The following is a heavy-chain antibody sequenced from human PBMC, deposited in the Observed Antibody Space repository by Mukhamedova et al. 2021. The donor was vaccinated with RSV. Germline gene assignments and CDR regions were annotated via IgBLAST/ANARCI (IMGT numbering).Heavy chain of an antibody. J-gene: IGHJ3*01. CDR3: SRGGESGVYRIRAFDV. CDR2: AHHSGST. Sequence: NWIRQSPGRGLEWIGYAHHSGSTLYNPSLKSRVIISVDTSKKQFSLKLTSVTTADAAVYYCSRGGESGVYRIRAFDVCGQGTAVT. D-gene: IGHD3-16*01. V-gene: IGHV4-59*01.